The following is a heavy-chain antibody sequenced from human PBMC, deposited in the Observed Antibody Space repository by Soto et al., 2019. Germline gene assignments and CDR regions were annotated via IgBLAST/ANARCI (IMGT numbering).Heavy chain of an antibody. Sequence: QVQLVQSGAEVKKPGASVKVSCKASGYTFTSYYMHWVRQAPGQGLEWMGIINPSGGSTSYAQKFQGRVTMTRDTSTSTVYMELSSLRSEDTAVYYCARDGRLLRFLEWFPDGGYYYYGMDVWGLGTTVTVSS. J-gene: IGHJ6*02. CDR1: GYTFTSYY. D-gene: IGHD3-3*01. CDR2: INPSGGST. V-gene: IGHV1-46*01. CDR3: ARDGRLLRFLEWFPDGGYYYYGMDV.